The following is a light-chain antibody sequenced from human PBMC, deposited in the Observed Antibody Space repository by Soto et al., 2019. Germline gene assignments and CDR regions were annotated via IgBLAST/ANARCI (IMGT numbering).Light chain of an antibody. Sequence: EIVLKQSPATLSVSPGERATLSCRASQSINNDLAWYQQKPGQAPRLLIYGASTRATAIPARFSGSGSGSEFTLTVSSLQSEDFAVYYCQQYNLWPLTFGGG. CDR1: QSINND. V-gene: IGKV3-15*01. J-gene: IGKJ4*01. CDR3: QQYNLWPLT. CDR2: GAS.